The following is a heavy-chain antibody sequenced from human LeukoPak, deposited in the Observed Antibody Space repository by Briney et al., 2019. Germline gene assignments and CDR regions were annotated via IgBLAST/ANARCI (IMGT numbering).Heavy chain of an antibody. D-gene: IGHD2-15*01. CDR1: GGSFSGYY. CDR2: INHSGST. CDR3: AQAVVAATRYYYYYYMDV. V-gene: IGHV4-34*01. Sequence: SETLSLTCAVYGGSFSGYYWTWIRQPPGKGLEWIGEINHSGSTNYNPSLKSRVTISVATSKNQFSLKLSSVTAADTAVYYCAQAVVAATRYYYYYYMDVWGKGTTVTVSS. J-gene: IGHJ6*03.